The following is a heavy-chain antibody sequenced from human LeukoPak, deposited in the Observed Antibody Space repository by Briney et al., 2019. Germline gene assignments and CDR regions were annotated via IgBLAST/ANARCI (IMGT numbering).Heavy chain of an antibody. CDR1: GYTFTSYD. CDR2: MNPNSANT. J-gene: IGHJ4*02. CDR3: ARGLKARRYDFWSGYYTPPYYFDY. D-gene: IGHD3-3*01. Sequence: ASVKVSCKASGYTFTSYDINWVRQATGQGLEWTGWMNPNSANTGYAQKFQGRVTMTRNTSISTAYMELSSLRSEDTAVYYCARGLKARRYDFWSGYYTPPYYFDYWGQGTLVTVSS. V-gene: IGHV1-8*01.